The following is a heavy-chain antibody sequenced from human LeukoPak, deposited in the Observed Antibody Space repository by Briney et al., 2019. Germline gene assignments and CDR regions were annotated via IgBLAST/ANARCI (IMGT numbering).Heavy chain of an antibody. CDR3: ATLPRYCSGGSCSGY. CDR1: GYTFTSYY. V-gene: IGHV1-46*01. CDR2: INPSGGST. D-gene: IGHD2-15*01. Sequence: ASVKVSCKASGYTFTSYYIHWVRQAPGQGLEWMGIINPSGGSTSHAQKFQGRVTMTRDTSTSTVYMELSSLRSEDTAVYYCATLPRYCSGGSCSGYWGQGTLVTVSS. J-gene: IGHJ4*02.